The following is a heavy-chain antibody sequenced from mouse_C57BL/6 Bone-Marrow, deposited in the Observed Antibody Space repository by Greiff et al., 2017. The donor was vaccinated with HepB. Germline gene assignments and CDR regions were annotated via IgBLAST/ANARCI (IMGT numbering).Heavy chain of an antibody. V-gene: IGHV1-55*01. J-gene: IGHJ4*01. CDR2: IYPGSGST. CDR1: GYTFTSYG. D-gene: IGHD4-1*01. CDR3: AMTGSRYYYAMDY. Sequence: VQLQQSGAELARPGASVKLSCKASGYTFTSYGISWVKQRPGQGLEWIGDIYPGSGSTNYNEKFKSKATLTVDTSSSTAYMQLSSLTSEDSAVYYCAMTGSRYYYAMDYWGQGTSVTVSS.